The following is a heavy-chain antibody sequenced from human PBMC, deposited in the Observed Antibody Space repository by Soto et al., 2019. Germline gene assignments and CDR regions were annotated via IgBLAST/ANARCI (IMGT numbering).Heavy chain of an antibody. CDR1: GYTLTSYY. V-gene: IGHV1-46*01. CDR2: INPSGGST. CDR3: ARDHIVGHYYYESSGYRRGESTDY. Sequence: QVQLVQSGAEVKKPGASVKVSCKASGYTLTSYYMHWVRQDPGQGLEWMGIINPSGGSTSYAQKFQGRVTMTMDTSTSTDYMELSSLRSEDTAVYYCARDHIVGHYYYESSGYRRGESTDYWGQGTLVTVSA. D-gene: IGHD3-22*01. J-gene: IGHJ4*02.